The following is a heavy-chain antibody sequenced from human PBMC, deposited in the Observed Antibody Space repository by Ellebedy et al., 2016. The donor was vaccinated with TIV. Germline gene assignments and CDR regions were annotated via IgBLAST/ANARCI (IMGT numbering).Heavy chain of an antibody. Sequence: PGGSLRLSCAASRFTFKNAWMSWVRQAPGKGLEWVGRIKTTIDGGTTDYGAAFKDRFTISRDDSKNTLYLQMNSLKIEDSAVYYCTTAGSANYYADYWGQGTLVTVSS. CDR3: TTAGSANYYADY. J-gene: IGHJ4*02. V-gene: IGHV3-15*01. CDR1: RFTFKNAW. CDR2: IKTTIDGGTT. D-gene: IGHD3-10*01.